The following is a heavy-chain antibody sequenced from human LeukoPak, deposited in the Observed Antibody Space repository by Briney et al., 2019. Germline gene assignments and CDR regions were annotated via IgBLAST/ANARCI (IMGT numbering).Heavy chain of an antibody. CDR2: ISYDGRNK. Sequence: GGSLRLSCAASGFTFSSYVMHGVRPAPGKGLEWVAVISYDGRNKYYADSVKGRFTISRHNSKNTGFLQMNNLRAEDTAVYYCAKRAAVSGIVGPFDYWGQATLVTVSS. V-gene: IGHV3-30*18. D-gene: IGHD6-19*01. J-gene: IGHJ4*02. CDR3: AKRAAVSGIVGPFDY. CDR1: GFTFSSYV.